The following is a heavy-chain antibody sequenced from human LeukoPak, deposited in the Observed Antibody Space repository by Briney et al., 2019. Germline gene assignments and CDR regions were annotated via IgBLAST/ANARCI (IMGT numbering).Heavy chain of an antibody. Sequence: SETLSLTCAVSGGSISSSSYYWGWIRQPPGKGLEWIGSIYYSGSTYYNPSLKSRVTISVDTSKNQFSLKLSSVTAADTAVYYCARDRYYYDSSGYYPDFDYWGQGTLVTVSS. CDR3: ARDRYYYDSSGYYPDFDY. CDR1: GGSISSSSYY. V-gene: IGHV4-39*07. J-gene: IGHJ4*02. CDR2: IYYSGST. D-gene: IGHD3-22*01.